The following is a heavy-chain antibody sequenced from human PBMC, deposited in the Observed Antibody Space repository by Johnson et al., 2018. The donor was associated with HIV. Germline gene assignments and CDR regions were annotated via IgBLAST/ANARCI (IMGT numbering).Heavy chain of an antibody. D-gene: IGHD3-22*01. CDR1: AFTFRSYS. V-gene: IGHV3-30-3*01. J-gene: IGHJ3*02. Sequence: QVQLVESGGGVVQPGRSLRLSCAASAFTFRSYSMHWVRQAPGKGLEWVAVISFDGSNKYYAASVKGRFTISRNNSKNTLYLQMNSLKTEDTAVYYCTTDGITLIVVSPGAFDIWGQGTMVTVSS. CDR2: ISFDGSNK. CDR3: TTDGITLIVVSPGAFDI.